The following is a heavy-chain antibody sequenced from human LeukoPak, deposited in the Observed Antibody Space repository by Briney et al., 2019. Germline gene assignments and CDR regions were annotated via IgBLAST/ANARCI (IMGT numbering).Heavy chain of an antibody. CDR2: IKQDGSEI. V-gene: IGHV3-7*01. J-gene: IGHJ4*02. CDR3: ARDCSRASCYADY. D-gene: IGHD2-2*01. Sequence: GSLRLSCEVSGFTFRNYWMSWVRQAPGKGLEWVAMIKQDGSEIYYVDSVKGRFTISRDNAKNSVYLHMSSLRVEDTAVYYCARDCSRASCYADYWGQGTLVTVSS. CDR1: GFTFRNYW.